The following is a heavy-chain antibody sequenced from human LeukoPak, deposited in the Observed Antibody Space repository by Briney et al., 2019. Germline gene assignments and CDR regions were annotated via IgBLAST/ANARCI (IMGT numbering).Heavy chain of an antibody. Sequence: PGGSLRLSCAASRFTVSRNYMSCVRQAPGQGVECVSVIYSGGSTYYADSVKGRFTISRDNSKNTLYLQMNSLRAEDTAVYYCARGSGSYDQVTDCWGQGTLVTVSS. CDR2: IYSGGST. J-gene: IGHJ4*02. D-gene: IGHD1-26*01. V-gene: IGHV3-66*01. CDR3: ARGSGSYDQVTDC. CDR1: RFTVSRNY.